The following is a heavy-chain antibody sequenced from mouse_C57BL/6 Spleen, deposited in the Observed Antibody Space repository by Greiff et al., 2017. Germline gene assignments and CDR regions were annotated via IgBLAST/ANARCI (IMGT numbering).Heavy chain of an antibody. V-gene: IGHV5-6*01. Sequence: EVQLVESGGDLVKPGGSLKLSCAASGFTFSSYGMSWVRQTPDKRLEWVATISSGGSYTYYPDSVKGRFTISRDNAKNTLYLQMSSLKSEDTAMYYCARLTGSSAWFAYWGQGTLVTVSA. CDR3: ARLTGSSAWFAY. CDR2: ISSGGSYT. D-gene: IGHD1-1*01. J-gene: IGHJ3*01. CDR1: GFTFSSYG.